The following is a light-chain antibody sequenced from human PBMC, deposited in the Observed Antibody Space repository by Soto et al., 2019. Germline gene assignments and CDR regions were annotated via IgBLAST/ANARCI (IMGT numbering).Light chain of an antibody. CDR3: QQYNNWPPR. V-gene: IGKV3-15*01. J-gene: IGKJ1*01. CDR2: GAS. CDR1: QSVSSN. Sequence: EIVMTHSPATLSVSPGERATLSCRASQSVSSNLAWYQQKPGQAPRLLIYGASTRATGIPARFSGSGSGTEFTLTISSLQFEDFAVYYCQQYNNWPPRFGQGTKVEIK.